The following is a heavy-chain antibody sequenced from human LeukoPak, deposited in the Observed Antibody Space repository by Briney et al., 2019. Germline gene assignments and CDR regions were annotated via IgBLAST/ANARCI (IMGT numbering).Heavy chain of an antibody. V-gene: IGHV4-38-2*02. CDR3: ARGRTAVADLVY. CDR1: GGSISSGYY. J-gene: IGHJ4*02. CDR2: IYYSGST. D-gene: IGHD6-19*01. Sequence: ASETLSLTCTVSGGSISSGYYWGWIRQPPGKGLEWIGSIYYSGSTYYNPSLKSRVTISVDTSKNQFSLKLSSVTAADTAVYYCARGRTAVADLVYWGQGTLVTVSS.